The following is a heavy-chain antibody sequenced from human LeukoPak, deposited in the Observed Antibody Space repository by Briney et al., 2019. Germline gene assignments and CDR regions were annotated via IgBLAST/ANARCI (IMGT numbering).Heavy chain of an antibody. D-gene: IGHD5-18*01. Sequence: SGESLKISCKGSGYSFTTYWIGWVRQMPGKGLEWMGIIYPGDSETRYNPSFQGQVSISADKSISTAFLQWSSLKASDTAMYYCASRGGYSYGYGWLDSWGQGTLVTVSS. CDR3: ASRGGYSYGYGWLDS. CDR1: GYSFTTYW. V-gene: IGHV5-51*01. CDR2: IYPGDSET. J-gene: IGHJ5*01.